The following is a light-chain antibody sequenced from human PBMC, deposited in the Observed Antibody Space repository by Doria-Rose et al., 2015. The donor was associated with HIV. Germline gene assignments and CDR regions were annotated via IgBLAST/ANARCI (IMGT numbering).Light chain of an antibody. V-gene: IGLV2-23*02. CDR1: SNDVGSYNL. CDR3: CSYAGTPLV. J-gene: IGLJ1*01. Sequence: SVRTQPASVSGSPGQSITISCTGTSNDVGSYNLVSWYQQHPGKAPKLMIYEVNKRPSGVSYRFSGSKSGNTASLTISGLQAEDEADYYCCSYAGTPLVFGSGTKVTGL. CDR2: EVN.